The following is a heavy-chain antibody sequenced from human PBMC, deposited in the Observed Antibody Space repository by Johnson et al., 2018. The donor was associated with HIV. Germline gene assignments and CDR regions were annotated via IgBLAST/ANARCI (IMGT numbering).Heavy chain of an antibody. D-gene: IGHD3-22*01. J-gene: IGHJ3*02. CDR3: AKTLGYDSSDYHDGFDI. V-gene: IGHV3-30*02. CDR2: IRFDGSIE. Sequence: VQLVESGGGVVQPGGSLRLSCEASGFTFSNYAMNWVRQAPGKGLEWVAFIRFDGSIEHQRDSVKGRFSISRDNSKNTMYLQMNSLRPEDTAVYYCAKTLGYDSSDYHDGFDIWGHGTMVTVSS. CDR1: GFTFSNYA.